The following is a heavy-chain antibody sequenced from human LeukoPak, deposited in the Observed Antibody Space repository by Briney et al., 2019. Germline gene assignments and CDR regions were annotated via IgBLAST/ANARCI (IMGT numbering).Heavy chain of an antibody. CDR3: RSSSSDY. CDR2: VRYDGSDK. V-gene: IGHV3-30*02. D-gene: IGHD6-13*01. CDR1: GFTFRTFG. Sequence: GGSLRLSCAASGFTFRTFGMHWVCQAPGKGLEWVAFVRYDGSDKYYADSVKGRFTISRDNSKNTLSLQMNSLRTEDTAVYYCRSSSSDYWGQGTLVTVSS. J-gene: IGHJ4*02.